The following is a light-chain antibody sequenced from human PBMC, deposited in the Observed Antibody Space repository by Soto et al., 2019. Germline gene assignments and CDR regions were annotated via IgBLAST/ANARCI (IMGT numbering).Light chain of an antibody. V-gene: IGLV2-23*01. Sequence: SALTQPASVSGSPGQSITISCTGTSSDVGSYNLVSWYQQHPGKAPKLMIYEGSKRPSGVSNRFSGSKSGNTASLTISGLQAEDEADYYCCSYAGSSTVVLGGGTQLTVL. CDR1: SSDVGSYNL. CDR2: EGS. J-gene: IGLJ2*01. CDR3: CSYAGSSTVV.